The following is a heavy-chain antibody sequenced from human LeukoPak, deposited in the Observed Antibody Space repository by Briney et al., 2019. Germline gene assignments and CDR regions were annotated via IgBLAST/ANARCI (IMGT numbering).Heavy chain of an antibody. CDR1: GFTFSHYW. CDR3: AVLPDPG. V-gene: IGHV3-74*03. J-gene: IGHJ4*02. CDR2: INPDGSDP. Sequence: GGSLRLSCAASGFTFSHYWMHWVRQAPGKGLLWVSRINPDGSDPTYADSVKGRFTISRDNAKNTLYLQMNSLRAEDSTVYFCAVLPDPGWGQGTLVTVSS.